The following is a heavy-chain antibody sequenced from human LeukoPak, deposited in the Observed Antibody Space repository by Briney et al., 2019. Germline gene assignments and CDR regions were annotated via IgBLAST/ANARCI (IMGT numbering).Heavy chain of an antibody. V-gene: IGHV3-23*01. J-gene: IGHJ6*03. CDR3: AKNGDRGAFCSGGTCYPYYYYYMDV. CDR2: VSSTGGTT. D-gene: IGHD2-15*01. Sequence: GGSLRLSCAASGFTFSSYAMTWVRQAPGKGLEWVSAVSSTGGTTYYADSVKGRFTISRDNSKNTLFLQINSLRAEDTAVYYCAKNGDRGAFCSGGTCYPYYYYYMDVWGKGTTVTISS. CDR1: GFTFSSYA.